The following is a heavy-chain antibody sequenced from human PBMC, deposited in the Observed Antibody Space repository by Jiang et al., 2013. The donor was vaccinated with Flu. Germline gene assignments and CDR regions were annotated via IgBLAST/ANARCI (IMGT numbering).Heavy chain of an antibody. J-gene: IGHJ2*01. CDR3: ARDHRGYGDYGSSWYFDL. D-gene: IGHD4-17*01. V-gene: IGHV3-21*01. CDR2: ISSSSSYI. CDR1: GFTFSSYS. Sequence: VQLLESGGGLVKPGGSLRLSCAASGFTFSSYSMNWVRQAPGKGLEWVSSISSSSSYIYYADSVKGRFTISRDNAKNSLYLQMNSLRAEDTAVYYCARDHRGYGDYGSSWYFDLVGPWPPWSLSP.